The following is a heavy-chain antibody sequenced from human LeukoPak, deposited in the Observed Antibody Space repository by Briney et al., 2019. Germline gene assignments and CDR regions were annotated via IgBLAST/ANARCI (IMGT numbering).Heavy chain of an antibody. CDR3: ARGGHSSSWYGGDIFDY. CDR1: GFTFSCYI. CDR2: ISSSSSYI. D-gene: IGHD6-13*01. V-gene: IGHV3-21*01. Sequence: GGSPSLSCAAAGFTFSCYIMSWVRQAPGKGLELVSSISSSSSYIYYADSVKGRFIFSRENAKNSLYLQMNSQRAEDTAVYYRARGGHSSSWYGGDIFDYWGQGTLVTVPS. J-gene: IGHJ4*02.